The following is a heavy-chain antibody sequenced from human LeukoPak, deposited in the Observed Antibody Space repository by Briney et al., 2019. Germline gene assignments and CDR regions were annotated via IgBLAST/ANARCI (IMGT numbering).Heavy chain of an antibody. D-gene: IGHD6-13*01. CDR3: ARAIAAAGILIDY. CDR2: MNPNSGNT. Sequence: ATVKVSCKASGYTFTSYGISWVRQAPGQGLEWMGWMNPNSGNTGYAQKFQGRVTITRNTSISTAYMELSSLRSEDTAVYYCARAIAAAGILIDYWGQGTLVTVSS. CDR1: GYTFTSYG. V-gene: IGHV1-8*03. J-gene: IGHJ4*02.